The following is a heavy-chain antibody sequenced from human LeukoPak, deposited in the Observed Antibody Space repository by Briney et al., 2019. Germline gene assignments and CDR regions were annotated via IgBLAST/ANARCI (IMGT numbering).Heavy chain of an antibody. J-gene: IGHJ4*02. CDR3: ARGGYEFDY. V-gene: IGHV1-8*01. CDR2: MNPNSGNT. D-gene: IGHD5-12*01. CDR1: GYTFTSYD. Sequence: ASVKVSCTASGYTFTSYDINWVRQATGQGLGWMGWMNPNSGNTGYEQKFQGRVTMTRNTSISTAYMEMSSLRSEDTAVDYCARGGYEFDYWGQGTLVTVSS.